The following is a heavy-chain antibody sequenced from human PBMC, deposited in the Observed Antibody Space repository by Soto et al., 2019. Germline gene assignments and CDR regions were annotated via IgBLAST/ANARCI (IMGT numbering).Heavy chain of an antibody. V-gene: IGHV1-69*13. CDR3: ARGNADGYNLDY. CDR1: GGTFSSYA. J-gene: IGHJ4*02. CDR2: IIPIFGTA. D-gene: IGHD5-12*01. Sequence: VASVKVSCKASGGTFSSYAISWVRQAPGQGLEWMGGIIPIFGTANYAQKFQGRVTITADESTSTAYMELSSLRSEDTAVYYCARGNADGYNLDYWGQGTLVTVSS.